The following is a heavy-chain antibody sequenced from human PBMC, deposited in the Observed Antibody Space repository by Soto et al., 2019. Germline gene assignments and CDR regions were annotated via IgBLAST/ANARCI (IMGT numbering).Heavy chain of an antibody. J-gene: IGHJ4*02. CDR3: AKDLEVLSARFES. V-gene: IGHV3-23*01. D-gene: IGHD2-15*01. CDR2: ISASGGRT. CDR1: GFTFGNYA. Sequence: SGGSLRLSCRASGFTFGNYAMAWVRQAPGKWLEWVSGISASGGRTYYADSAKGRFTISRDNSNNTLYLQMSSLRAEDTAVYYCAKDLEVLSARFESWGQGXLVTVYS.